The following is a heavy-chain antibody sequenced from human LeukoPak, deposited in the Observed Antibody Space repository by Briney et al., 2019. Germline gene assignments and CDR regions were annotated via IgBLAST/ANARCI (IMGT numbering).Heavy chain of an antibody. V-gene: IGHV3-23*01. D-gene: IGHD1-26*01. CDR1: GFSINTYT. CDR3: AKDARGSYSY. J-gene: IGHJ4*02. CDR2: IRNSDGMT. Sequence: PGGSLRLSCDASGFSINTYTMYWVRQAPGQGLEWVSGIRNSDGMTYYADSVRGRFTISTDNSKNTLYLQMNSLRAEDTAVYYCAKDARGSYSYWGQGTLVTVSS.